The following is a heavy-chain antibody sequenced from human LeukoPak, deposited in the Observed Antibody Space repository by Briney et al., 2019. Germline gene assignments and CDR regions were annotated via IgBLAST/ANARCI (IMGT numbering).Heavy chain of an antibody. CDR3: ASELWFGELLPI. D-gene: IGHD3-10*01. V-gene: IGHV1-18*01. J-gene: IGHJ4*02. CDR1: GYTFTSYG. Sequence: ASVKVSCKASGYTFTSYGISWVRQAPGQGLEWMGWISAYSGNTNYAQKLQGRVTMTRNTSISTAYMELSSLRSEDTAVYYCASELWFGELLPIWGQGTLVTVSS. CDR2: ISAYSGNT.